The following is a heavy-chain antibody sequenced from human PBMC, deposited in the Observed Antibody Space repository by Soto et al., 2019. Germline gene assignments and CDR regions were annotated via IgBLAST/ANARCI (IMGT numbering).Heavy chain of an antibody. Sequence: PLETLPLTCTVSGGSSISGDYYWSWIRQPPGKGLEWIGYIYYSGSTYYNPSLKSRVTISVDTSRNQFSLRMNSVTAADTAIYYCARHHDAGYYFDYWGQGTHVTVSS. V-gene: IGHV4-30-4*01. CDR2: IYYSGST. D-gene: IGHD3-16*01. CDR3: ARHHDAGYYFDY. J-gene: IGHJ4*02. CDR1: GGSSISGDYY.